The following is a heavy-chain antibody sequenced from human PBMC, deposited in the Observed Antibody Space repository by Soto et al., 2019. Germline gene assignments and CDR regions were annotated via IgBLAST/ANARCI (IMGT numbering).Heavy chain of an antibody. D-gene: IGHD2-21*01. V-gene: IGHV3-66*01. CDR1: GLTVSGKKY. J-gene: IGHJ3*01. Sequence: GGSLRLSCAASGLTVSGKKYVAWVRQAPGKGLEWVSALYDVDGSFYSDSVKGRFTISRDNARNSLYLQMNSLRDDDTALYYCAGEHVLMFASYDAFNVWGQGTLVTVSS. CDR3: AGEHVLMFASYDAFNV. CDR2: LYDVDGS.